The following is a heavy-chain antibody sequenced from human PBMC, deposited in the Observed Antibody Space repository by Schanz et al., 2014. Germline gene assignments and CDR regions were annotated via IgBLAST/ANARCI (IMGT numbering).Heavy chain of an antibody. CDR1: GFPFSDYF. Sequence: EMQLLESGGGLAQPGGSLRLSCTASGFPFSDYFMAWIRQPPGRGLEWVANIKEDGSVKDYVDSVKGRFTISRDNAKNSLFLQMNSLRPEDTAVYYCARGRVLESWGQGTLVTVSS. D-gene: IGHD1-1*01. V-gene: IGHV3-7*01. CDR2: IKEDGSVK. J-gene: IGHJ5*02. CDR3: ARGRVLES.